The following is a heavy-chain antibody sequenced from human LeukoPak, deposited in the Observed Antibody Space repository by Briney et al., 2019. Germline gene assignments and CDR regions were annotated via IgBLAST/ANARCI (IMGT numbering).Heavy chain of an antibody. Sequence: SETLSLTCTVSGGSIKSYYWSWIRQPPGKGLEWIGGVYYTGTTYSNPSLKSRVTISVDTSKNQFSLRLSSVTAADTAVYYCARDENGYVWGSFRAWGQGTLVTVSS. V-gene: IGHV4-59*12. CDR1: GGSIKSYY. CDR3: ARDENGYVWGSFRA. J-gene: IGHJ5*02. D-gene: IGHD3-16*02. CDR2: VYYTGTT.